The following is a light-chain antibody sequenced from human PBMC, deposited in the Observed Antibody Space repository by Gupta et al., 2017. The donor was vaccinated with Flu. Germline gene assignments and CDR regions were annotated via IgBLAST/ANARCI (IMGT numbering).Light chain of an antibody. CDR3: SSLTNNSTIGVL. CDR1: SSGVGDNNY. Sequence: TSTCTATSSGVGDNNYVYWYQHHPGKAPKFLIYEVSNRPSGVPDRFSGSKASNTASLTISGLQAEDEADDYCSSLTNNSTIGVLFGGGTKLTVL. CDR2: EVS. V-gene: IGLV2-14*01. J-gene: IGLJ2*01.